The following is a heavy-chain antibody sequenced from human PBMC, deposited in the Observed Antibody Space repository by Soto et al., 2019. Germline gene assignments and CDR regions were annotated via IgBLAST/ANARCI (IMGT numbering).Heavy chain of an antibody. V-gene: IGHV3-74*01. J-gene: IGHJ6*02. CDR1: GFTFISYW. Sequence: GGSLRLSCAASGFTFISYWMHWGRQAPGKGLVWVSRINSDGSSTSYADSVKGRFTISRDNAKNTLYLQMNSLRAEDTAVYYCARGNFGEFHYYYGMDVWGQGTTVTVSS. CDR3: ARGNFGEFHYYYGMDV. D-gene: IGHD3-10*01. CDR2: INSDGSST.